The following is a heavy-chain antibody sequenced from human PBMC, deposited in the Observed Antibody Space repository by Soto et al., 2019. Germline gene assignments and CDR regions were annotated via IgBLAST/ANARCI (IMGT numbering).Heavy chain of an antibody. Sequence: GASVKVSCKASGGTFSSYAISWVRQAPGQGLEWMGGIIPIFGTANYAQKFQGRVTITADKSTSTAYMELSSLRSEDTAVYYCARVGYCSGGSCYDYWGQGTPVTVSS. CDR2: IIPIFGTA. J-gene: IGHJ4*02. D-gene: IGHD2-15*01. V-gene: IGHV1-69*06. CDR1: GGTFSSYA. CDR3: ARVGYCSGGSCYDY.